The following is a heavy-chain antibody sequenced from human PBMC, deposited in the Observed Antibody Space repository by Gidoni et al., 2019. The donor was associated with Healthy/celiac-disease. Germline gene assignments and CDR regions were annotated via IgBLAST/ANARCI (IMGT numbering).Heavy chain of an antibody. Sequence: QVQLQQWGAGLLTPSETLSLTCAVYGGSFSGYYWSWIRQPPGKGLEWIGEINHSGSTNYNPSLKSRVTISVDTSKNQFSLKLSSVTAADTAVYYCARGVLRYFDWLRGPNWFDPWGQGTLVTVSS. D-gene: IGHD3-9*01. CDR1: GGSFSGYY. CDR2: INHSGST. V-gene: IGHV4-34*01. CDR3: ARGVLRYFDWLRGPNWFDP. J-gene: IGHJ5*02.